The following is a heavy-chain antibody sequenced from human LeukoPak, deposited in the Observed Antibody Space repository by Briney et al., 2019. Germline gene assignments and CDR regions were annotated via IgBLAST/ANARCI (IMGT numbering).Heavy chain of an antibody. Sequence: GGTLRLSCAASGFTFSSYGMSWVRQAPGKGLEWVSAISGSGGSTYYADSVKGRFTISRGNSKNTLYLQMNSLRAEDTAVYYCAKSRGSGSYGTFFDYWGQGTLVTVSS. CDR2: ISGSGGST. V-gene: IGHV3-23*01. CDR3: AKSRGSGSYGTFFDY. J-gene: IGHJ4*02. CDR1: GFTFSSYG. D-gene: IGHD1-26*01.